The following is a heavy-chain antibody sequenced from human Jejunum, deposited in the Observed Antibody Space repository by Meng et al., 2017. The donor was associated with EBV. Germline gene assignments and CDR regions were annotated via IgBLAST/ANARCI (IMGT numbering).Heavy chain of an antibody. D-gene: IGHD5-12*01. V-gene: IGHV4-61*01. CDR2: IYYSGST. J-gene: IGHJ4*02. CDR1: GGSVNSSNVY. CDR3: AGLRYSGYDRAFDY. Sequence: QLPECGVGLLKTAESLSLNCVVCGGSVNSSNVYCVWIRQPPVNVLEWIGYIYYSGSTNYIPSLKSRVTISPATSKNQFSLKLSSVTAAATAVYYCAGLRYSGYDRAFDYWGQGALVTVSS.